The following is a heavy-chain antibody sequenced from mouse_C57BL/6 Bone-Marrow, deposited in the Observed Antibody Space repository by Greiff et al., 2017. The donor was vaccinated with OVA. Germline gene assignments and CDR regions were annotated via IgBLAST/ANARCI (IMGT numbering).Heavy chain of an antibody. Sequence: EVKLVESGGGLVQPGGSLQPSCAASGFTFSDYYMYWVRQTPEKRLELVAYISNGGVSPYYPDPVKGRFTISSDNAKNTMYLQFSRLKTEDTDRYDGAKKEYGSSCAMDDGGQGTSVTVSS. CDR1: GFTFSDYY. V-gene: IGHV5-12*01. CDR2: ISNGGVSP. J-gene: IGHJ4*01. D-gene: IGHD1-1*01. CDR3: AKKEYGSSCAMDD.